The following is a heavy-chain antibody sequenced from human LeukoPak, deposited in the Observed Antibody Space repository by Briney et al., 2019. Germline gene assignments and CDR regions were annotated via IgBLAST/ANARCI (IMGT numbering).Heavy chain of an antibody. CDR2: IRSKAKGGRT. V-gene: IGHV3-49*04. Sequence: GRSLRLSCTASGFIFGDYAMSWVRQAPGKGLEWVSFIRSKAKGGRTEDAASVQGRFTISRDDSKSIAYLQMNSLKTEDTAVYYCTRCYYDSSGYYVFDYWGQGTLVTVSS. CDR1: GFIFGDYA. J-gene: IGHJ4*02. D-gene: IGHD3-22*01. CDR3: TRCYYDSSGYYVFDY.